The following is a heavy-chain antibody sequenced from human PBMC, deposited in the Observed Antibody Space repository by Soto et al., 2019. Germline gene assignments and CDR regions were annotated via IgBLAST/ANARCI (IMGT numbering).Heavy chain of an antibody. J-gene: IGHJ4*02. V-gene: IGHV1-18*01. CDR3: ARDKGSSGPYYFDY. CDR2: ISAYNSNT. CDR1: GYTFTNYG. D-gene: IGHD3-22*01. Sequence: ASVKVSCKASGYTFTNYGVSWVRQAPGQGLEWMGWISAYNSNTNYAQNLQGRVTMTTDTSTSTAYMELRSLRSDDTAAYYCARDKGSSGPYYFDYWGQGTLVTVSS.